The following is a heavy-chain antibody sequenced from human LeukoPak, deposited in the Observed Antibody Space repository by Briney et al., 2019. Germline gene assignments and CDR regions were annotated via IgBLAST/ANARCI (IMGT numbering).Heavy chain of an antibody. CDR1: GYTFTGYW. Sequence: ASVKVSCKAFGYTFTGYWMHWVRQAPGQGPEWMGVISPSGGSTIYAQKFKGRVTLTRDMSTSTDYLELSSLRSEDTAVYYCARVGITGTGLYYYYYMDVWGKGTTVTVSS. V-gene: IGHV1-46*01. CDR3: ARVGITGTGLYYYYYMDV. D-gene: IGHD1-20*01. CDR2: ISPSGGST. J-gene: IGHJ6*03.